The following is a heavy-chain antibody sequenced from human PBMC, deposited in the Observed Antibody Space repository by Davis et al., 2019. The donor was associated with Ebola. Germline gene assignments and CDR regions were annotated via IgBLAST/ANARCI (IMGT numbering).Heavy chain of an antibody. Sequence: AASVKVSCKASGYTFTSYYMHWVRQAPGQGLEWMGIINPSGGSTSYAQKFQGRVTITADKSTSTAYMELSSLRSEDTAVYYCARSSAGVGATTTPWGQGTLVTVSS. D-gene: IGHD1-26*01. V-gene: IGHV1-46*01. CDR3: ARSSAGVGATTTP. CDR1: GYTFTSYY. CDR2: INPSGGST. J-gene: IGHJ5*02.